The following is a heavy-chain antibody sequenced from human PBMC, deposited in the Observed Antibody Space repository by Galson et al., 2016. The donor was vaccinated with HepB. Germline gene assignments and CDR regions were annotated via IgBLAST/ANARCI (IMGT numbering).Heavy chain of an antibody. D-gene: IGHD3-22*01. J-gene: IGHJ6*02. CDR3: EGSPTYYYDSSGYRYYDYGMDV. CDR1: GFAFSSHW. V-gene: IGHV3-74*01. Sequence: SLRLSCAASGFAFSSHWMHWVRQDLGKGLVWVSRINSDGTISNYAASVKGRFTISRDNAKNTLYLQMNSLSAEDTAVYYCEGSPTYYYDSSGYRYYDYGMDVWGQGTTVTVSS. CDR2: INSDGTIS.